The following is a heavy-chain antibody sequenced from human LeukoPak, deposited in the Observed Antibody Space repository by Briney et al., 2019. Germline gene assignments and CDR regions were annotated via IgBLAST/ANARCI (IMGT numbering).Heavy chain of an antibody. CDR2: ISSSSSYI. J-gene: IGHJ4*02. Sequence: GGSLRLSCAASGFTFSRYSMNWVRQAPGKGLEWVSSISSSSSYIYYADSVKGRFTISRDNAKNSLYLQMNSLRAEDTAVYYCARGGYDSGFLDYWGQGTLVTVSS. CDR3: ARGGYDSGFLDY. V-gene: IGHV3-21*01. D-gene: IGHD2-2*01. CDR1: GFTFSRYS.